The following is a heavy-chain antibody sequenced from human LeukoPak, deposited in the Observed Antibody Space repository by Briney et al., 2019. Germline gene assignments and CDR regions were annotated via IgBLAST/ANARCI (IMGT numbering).Heavy chain of an antibody. D-gene: IGHD3-10*01. CDR2: ISGNGVTI. J-gene: IGHJ4*02. Sequence: PGGSLRLSCAASGFTFSNYAMSWVPQAPGKGLEWVSVISGNGVTILHADSVKGRFTISRDNSKNTLYLQMNSLRAEDTAVYYCAREGHLWSQPLDSWGQGTLVTVSS. CDR3: AREGHLWSQPLDS. CDR1: GFTFSNYA. V-gene: IGHV3-23*01.